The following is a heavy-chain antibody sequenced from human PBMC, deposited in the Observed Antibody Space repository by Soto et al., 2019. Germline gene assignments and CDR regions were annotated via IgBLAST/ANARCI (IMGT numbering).Heavy chain of an antibody. CDR2: FSHDGTNT. Sequence: GGLRLSRAASGFTFSDYAMYWVRPAPGKGVGWGAVFSHDGTNTHYADSVKGRFTISRDSSKNTVSLEMTSLRAEDTAVYYCAKGGRQWLVTSDFNYWGQGALVTVSS. CDR3: AKGGRQWLVTSDFNY. V-gene: IGHV3-30*18. CDR1: GFTFSDYA. J-gene: IGHJ4*02. D-gene: IGHD6-19*01.